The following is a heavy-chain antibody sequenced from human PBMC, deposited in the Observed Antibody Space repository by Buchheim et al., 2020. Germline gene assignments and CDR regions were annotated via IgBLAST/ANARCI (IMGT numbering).Heavy chain of an antibody. D-gene: IGHD2-2*01. V-gene: IGHV1-2*06. CDR1: GYTFTGYY. Sequence: QVQLVQSGAEVKKPGASVKVSCKASGYTFTGYYMHWVRQAPGQGLEWMGRINPNSGGTNYAQKFQGRVTMTRDTSISTAYMELGRLRPDEPAVYYGAREVPAAIRLESGWFDPWGQGTL. CDR3: AREVPAAIRLESGWFDP. J-gene: IGHJ5*02. CDR2: INPNSGGT.